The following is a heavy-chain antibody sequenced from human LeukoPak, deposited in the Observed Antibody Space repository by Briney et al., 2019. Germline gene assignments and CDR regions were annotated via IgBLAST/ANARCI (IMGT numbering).Heavy chain of an antibody. J-gene: IGHJ4*02. Sequence: GGSLRLSCAASGFTLSSYAMSWVRQAPGKGLEWVSAISGSGGSTYYADSVKGRFTISRDNSKNTLYLQMNSLRAEDTAVYYCAKELGYCSSTSCFSAFDYWGQGTLVTVSS. CDR1: GFTLSSYA. V-gene: IGHV3-23*01. CDR2: ISGSGGST. D-gene: IGHD2-2*01. CDR3: AKELGYCSSTSCFSAFDY.